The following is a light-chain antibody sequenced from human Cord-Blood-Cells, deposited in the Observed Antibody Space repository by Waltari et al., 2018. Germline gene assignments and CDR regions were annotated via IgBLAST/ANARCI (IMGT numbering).Light chain of an antibody. CDR3: SSYTSSSTLV. CDR1: TRDVGAYNY. Sequence: QSALTQPASVPGSPGQSIPISCTGTTRDVGAYNYVSWYQQHPGKAPKLMIYDVSNRPSGVSNRFSGSKSGNTASLTISGLQAEDEADYYCSSYTSSSTLVFGGGTKLTVL. J-gene: IGLJ2*01. CDR2: DVS. V-gene: IGLV2-14*01.